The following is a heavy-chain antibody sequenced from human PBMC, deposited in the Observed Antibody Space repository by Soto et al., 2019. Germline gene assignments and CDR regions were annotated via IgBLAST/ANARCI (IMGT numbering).Heavy chain of an antibody. CDR2: TYSGGTT. D-gene: IGHD2-15*01. V-gene: IGHV3-66*04. J-gene: IGHJ3*02. CDR3: ARLRFCHGDSCFSDAFDI. CDR1: GFTFSDHY. Sequence: EVQLVESGGGLVQPGGSLRLSCAASGFTFSDHYMNWVRQAPGKGLEWVSLTYSGGTTYYADSVKGRFTISRDNSKNTLYLQMNSLRDEDTAVYYCARLRFCHGDSCFSDAFDIWGQGTRVTVSS.